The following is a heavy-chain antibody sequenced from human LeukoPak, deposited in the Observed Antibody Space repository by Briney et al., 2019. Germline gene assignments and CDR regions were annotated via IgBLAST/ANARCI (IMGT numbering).Heavy chain of an antibody. CDR2: VWHDEVTK. D-gene: IGHD1-26*01. CDR3: ASAYGSYLDY. V-gene: IGHV3-33*01. CDR1: GITFRTYG. Sequence: GGSLRLSCVASGITFRTYGMHWVRQAPGKGLEWVAVVWHDEVTKYYADSEKGRFTISRDNSKNTLYLQMNGLRAEDTAVYYCASAYGSYLDYWGQGTLVTVSS. J-gene: IGHJ4*02.